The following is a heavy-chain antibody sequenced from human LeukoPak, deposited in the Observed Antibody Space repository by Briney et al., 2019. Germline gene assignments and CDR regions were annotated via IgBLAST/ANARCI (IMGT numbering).Heavy chain of an antibody. CDR1: GYTFTSYG. Sequence: ASEKVSCKASGYTFTSYGISWVRQAPGQGLEWMGWISAYNGNTNYAQKLQGRVTMTTDTSTSTAYMELRSLRSDDTAVYYCAREETAAVNFDYWGQGTLVTVSS. CDR3: AREETAAVNFDY. D-gene: IGHD6-13*01. V-gene: IGHV1-18*01. J-gene: IGHJ4*02. CDR2: ISAYNGNT.